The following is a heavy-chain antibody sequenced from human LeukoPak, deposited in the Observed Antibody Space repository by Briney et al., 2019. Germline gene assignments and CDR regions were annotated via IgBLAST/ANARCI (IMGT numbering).Heavy chain of an antibody. D-gene: IGHD1-26*01. CDR3: TRDWDMASDY. V-gene: IGHV3-74*01. J-gene: IGHJ4*02. Sequence: GGSLRLSCAASGFTFSSHWMHWVRQAPGKGLVWVSCVNGDGTSTTYADSVKGRFIISRDNARNTVYLQMNSLRAEDTALYYCTRDWDMASDYWGQGTLVTVSS. CDR1: GFTFSSHW. CDR2: VNGDGTST.